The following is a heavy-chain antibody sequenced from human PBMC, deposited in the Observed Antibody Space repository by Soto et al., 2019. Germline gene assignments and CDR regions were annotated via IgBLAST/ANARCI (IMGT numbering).Heavy chain of an antibody. J-gene: IGHJ6*03. CDR2: IIPIVGLT. Sequence: QVQLVQSGSEVKNPGSSVKVSCRASGGSLSSYPITWVRQAPGQGLEWMGRIIPIVGLTNYAQKFQGRVTITEDKSTSTAYMELSSLRSDDTAVYYCARPTGGHDSGGNYMDVWGKGTTVIVSS. CDR3: ARPTGGHDSGGNYMDV. V-gene: IGHV1-69*02. D-gene: IGHD2-8*02. CDR1: GGSLSSYP.